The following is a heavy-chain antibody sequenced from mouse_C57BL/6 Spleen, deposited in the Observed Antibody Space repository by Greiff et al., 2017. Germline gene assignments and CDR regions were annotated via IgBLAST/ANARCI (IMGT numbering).Heavy chain of an antibody. CDR3: ARDYGSSYWYFDV. D-gene: IGHD1-1*01. V-gene: IGHV1-42*01. CDR1: GYSFTGYY. Sequence: EVQLQQSGPELVKPGASVKISCKASGYSFTGYYMNWVKQSPEKSLEWIGEINPSTGGTTYNQKFKAKATLTVDKSSSTAYMQLKSLTSEDSAVYYGARDYGSSYWYFDVWGTGTTVTVSS. J-gene: IGHJ1*03. CDR2: INPSTGGT.